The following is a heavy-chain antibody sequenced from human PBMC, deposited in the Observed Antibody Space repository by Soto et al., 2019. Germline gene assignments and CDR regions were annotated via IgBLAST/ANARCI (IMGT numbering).Heavy chain of an antibody. CDR3: ARRGYSYGFDY. CDR2: IYPGDSDI. J-gene: IGHJ4*02. D-gene: IGHD5-18*01. Sequence: GESLKISCKGSVYSFTSYWIGWVRQMPGKGLEWMGIIYPGDSDIRYSPSFQGQVTISVDKSISTAYLQWSSLKASDTAMYYCARRGYSYGFDYWGQGTLVTVSS. CDR1: VYSFTSYW. V-gene: IGHV5-51*01.